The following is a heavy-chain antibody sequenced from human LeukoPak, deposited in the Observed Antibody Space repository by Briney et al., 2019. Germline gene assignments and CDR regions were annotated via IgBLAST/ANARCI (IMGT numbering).Heavy chain of an antibody. CDR2: IKENGSEK. CDR1: GFTFSTYW. CDR3: AREFNTVGNFDY. D-gene: IGHD3-10*01. V-gene: IGHV3-7*01. Sequence: GGSLRLSCAASGFTFSTYWMTWVRQAPGKGLEWVANIKENGSEKNYLDSVKGRFTISRDNAKNSLYLQMNSLRAEDTAVYYCAREFNTVGNFDYWGQGTLVTVSS. J-gene: IGHJ4*02.